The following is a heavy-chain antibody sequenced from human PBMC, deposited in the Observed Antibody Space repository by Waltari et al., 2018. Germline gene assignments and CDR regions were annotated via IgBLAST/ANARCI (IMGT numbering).Heavy chain of an antibody. CDR1: GFTFSSYW. J-gene: IGHJ5*02. CDR3: AGSLYYDFWSGYYNWFDP. D-gene: IGHD3-3*01. V-gene: IGHV3-7*01. CDR2: IKQDGSEK. Sequence: EVQLVESGGGLVQPGGSLRLSCAASGFTFSSYWMSWVRQAPGKGLEWVANIKQDGSEKYYVDSVKGRFTISRDNAKNSLYLQMNSLRAEDTAVYYCAGSLYYDFWSGYYNWFDPWGQGTLVTVSS.